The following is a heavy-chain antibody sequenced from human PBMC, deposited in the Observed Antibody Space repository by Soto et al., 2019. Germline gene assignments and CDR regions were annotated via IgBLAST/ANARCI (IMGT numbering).Heavy chain of an antibody. J-gene: IGHJ6*02. CDR2: ISYDGSNK. Sequence: QVQLVESGGGVVQPGRSLRLSCAASGFTFSSYAMHWVRQAPGKGLEWVAVISYDGSNKYYEDSVKGRFTISRDNSKNTLYLQMNSLRAEDTAVYYCARDWGAQQLYGMDVWGQGTTVTVSS. D-gene: IGHD6-13*01. V-gene: IGHV3-30-3*01. CDR1: GFTFSSYA. CDR3: ARDWGAQQLYGMDV.